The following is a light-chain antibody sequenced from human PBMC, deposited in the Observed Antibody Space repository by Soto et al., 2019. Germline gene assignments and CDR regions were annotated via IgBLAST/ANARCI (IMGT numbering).Light chain of an antibody. CDR3: RPYTNHHTPRV. CDR2: EVS. V-gene: IGLV2-14*01. Sequence: QSALTQPASVSGSPGQSITISCTGTSSDVGGYNYVSWYQQHPGKAPKLMIYEVSNRPSGVSNRFSGSKSGNTASLTISWLPAEDEAYYYCRPYTNHHTPRVFRTGTKPPLL. CDR1: SSDVGGYNY. J-gene: IGLJ1*01.